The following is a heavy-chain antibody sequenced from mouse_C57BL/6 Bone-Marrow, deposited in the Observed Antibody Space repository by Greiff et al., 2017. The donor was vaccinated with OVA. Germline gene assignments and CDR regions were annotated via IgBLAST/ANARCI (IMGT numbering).Heavy chain of an antibody. CDR3: ASYYCSNSYYFDY. CDR1: GYTFTSYW. V-gene: IGHV1-7*01. J-gene: IGHJ2*01. Sequence: VQLQQSGADLAKPGASVKLSCKASGYTFTSYWMHWVKQRPGQGLEWIGYINPSSGYTKYNQKFKDKATLTADKSSSTAYMQLSSLTYEDSAVYDCASYYCSNSYYFDYWGQGTTLTVSS. CDR2: INPSSGYT. D-gene: IGHD1-1*01.